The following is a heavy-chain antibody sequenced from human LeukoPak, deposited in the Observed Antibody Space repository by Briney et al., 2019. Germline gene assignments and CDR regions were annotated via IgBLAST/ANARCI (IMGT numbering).Heavy chain of an antibody. J-gene: IGHJ4*02. CDR2: IYYSGST. CDR3: ARAWIVGATWFDY. Sequence: SQTLSLTCTVSGGSISSGDYYWSWIRQPPGKGLEWIGYIYYSGSTYYNPSLKGRVTISVDTSKNQFSLKLSSVTAADTAVYYCARAWIVGATWFDYWGQGTLVTVSS. CDR1: GGSISSGDYY. V-gene: IGHV4-30-4*01. D-gene: IGHD1-26*01.